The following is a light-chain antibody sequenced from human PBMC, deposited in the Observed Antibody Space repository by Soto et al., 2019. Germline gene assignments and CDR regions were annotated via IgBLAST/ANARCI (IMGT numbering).Light chain of an antibody. Sequence: DIQMTQSPSTLSASVGDRVTITCRASQSISSWLAWYQQKPGKAPKLLIYDASSLESGVPSWFSGSGSGTEFTLTISSLQPDDFATYYCQQYNSYSLTFGGGTKVEIK. CDR1: QSISSW. V-gene: IGKV1-5*01. CDR2: DAS. CDR3: QQYNSYSLT. J-gene: IGKJ4*01.